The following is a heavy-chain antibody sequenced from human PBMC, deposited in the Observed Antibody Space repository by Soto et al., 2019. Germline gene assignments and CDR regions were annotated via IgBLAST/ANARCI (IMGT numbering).Heavy chain of an antibody. CDR2: ISWNSGSI. J-gene: IGHJ3*02. Sequence: GGSLRLSCAASGFTFDDYAMHWVRQAPGKGLEWVSGISWNSGSIGYADSVKGRFTISRDNAKNSRYLQMNSLRAEDTALYYCAKWGGDPDDYGDYRGSDAFDIWGQGTMVTVSS. D-gene: IGHD4-17*01. V-gene: IGHV3-9*01. CDR3: AKWGGDPDDYGDYRGSDAFDI. CDR1: GFTFDDYA.